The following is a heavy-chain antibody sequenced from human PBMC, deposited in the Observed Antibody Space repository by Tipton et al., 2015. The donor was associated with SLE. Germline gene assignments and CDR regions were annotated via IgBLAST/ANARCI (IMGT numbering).Heavy chain of an antibody. Sequence: TLSLTCTVSGGSISSYYWTWIRQPPGKGLEWIGYIYYTGSTNYNPSLKSRVTISVDTSKNHFSLRLSSVTAADTAVYYCARGGGSWGQGTLVTVSS. CDR3: ARGGGS. CDR1: GGSISSYY. V-gene: IGHV4-59*01. D-gene: IGHD3-10*01. J-gene: IGHJ5*02. CDR2: IYYTGST.